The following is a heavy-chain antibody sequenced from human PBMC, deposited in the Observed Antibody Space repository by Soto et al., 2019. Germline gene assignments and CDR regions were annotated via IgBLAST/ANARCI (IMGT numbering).Heavy chain of an antibody. CDR3: AKDYEAYYMDV. D-gene: IGHD3-3*01. Sequence: GGSLRLSCAASGFTFSSYGMHWVRQAPGKGLEWVAVIWYDGSNKYYADSVKGRFTISRDNSKNTLYLQMNSLRAEDTAVYYCAKDYEAYYMDVSGKGTTVIVSS. CDR1: GFTFSSYG. J-gene: IGHJ6*03. CDR2: IWYDGSNK. V-gene: IGHV3-33*06.